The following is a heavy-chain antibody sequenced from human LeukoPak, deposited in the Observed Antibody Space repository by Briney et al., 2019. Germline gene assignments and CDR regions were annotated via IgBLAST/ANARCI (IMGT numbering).Heavy chain of an antibody. Sequence: PSETLSLTCTVSGGSISSGGYSWSWIRQPPGKGLEWIGYIYYSGSTYYNPSLKSRVTISVDTSKNQFSLKLSSVTAADTAVYYCARLYGDYAIPLSAFDIWGQGTMVTVSS. V-gene: IGHV4-30-4*07. CDR3: ARLYGDYAIPLSAFDI. D-gene: IGHD4-17*01. CDR1: GGSISSGGYS. J-gene: IGHJ3*02. CDR2: IYYSGST.